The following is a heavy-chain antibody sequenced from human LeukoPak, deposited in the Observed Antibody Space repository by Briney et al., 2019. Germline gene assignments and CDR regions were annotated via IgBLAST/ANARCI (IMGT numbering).Heavy chain of an antibody. CDR3: ARVHMPYQQMFGWFDP. V-gene: IGHV3-33*08. Sequence: GGSLRLSCAASGFTFSRYAMHWVRQPPGKGLEWVAVIWYDGSNKYYADSVKGRFTISRDNSKNTLYLQMNSLRAEDTAVYYCARVHMPYQQMFGWFDPWGQGTLVTVSS. CDR2: IWYDGSNK. D-gene: IGHD3-10*02. J-gene: IGHJ5*02. CDR1: GFTFSRYA.